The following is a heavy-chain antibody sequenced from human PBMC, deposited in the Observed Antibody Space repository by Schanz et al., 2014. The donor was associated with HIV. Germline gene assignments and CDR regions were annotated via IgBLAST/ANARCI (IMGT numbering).Heavy chain of an antibody. V-gene: IGHV3-30*04. D-gene: IGHD1-20*01. CDR1: GFSFSNSA. CDR3: AKSLPIETATITYFDY. J-gene: IGHJ4*02. CDR2: ISHDGSSQ. Sequence: QVQLVESGGVVVPPGRSLRLSCVASGFSFSNSAMHWVRQAPGKGLEWVAVISHDGSSQYYTDFVKGRFTISRDNPKNTLYLHMNNLRAEDTAVYYCAKSLPIETATITYFDYWGQGTLVTVSS.